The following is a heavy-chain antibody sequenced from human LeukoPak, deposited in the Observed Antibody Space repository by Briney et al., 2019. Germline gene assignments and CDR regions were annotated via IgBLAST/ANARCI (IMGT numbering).Heavy chain of an antibody. Sequence: PSETLSLTCTVSGGSFSSYYWSWLRQTPGKGQDYIGYIYDSGSTNYNPSLKSRVTISVDTSKNQFSLQLSSVTAADTAVYYCARYDSRGDYYFDYWGQGTLVTVSS. CDR1: GGSFSSYY. CDR2: IYDSGST. D-gene: IGHD3-22*01. CDR3: ARYDSRGDYYFDY. J-gene: IGHJ4*02. V-gene: IGHV4-59*01.